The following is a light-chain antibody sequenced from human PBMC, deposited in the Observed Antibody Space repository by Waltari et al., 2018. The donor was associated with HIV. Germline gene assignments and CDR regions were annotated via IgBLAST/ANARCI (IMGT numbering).Light chain of an antibody. CDR1: SSTMGNNY. J-gene: IGLJ2*01. V-gene: IGLV1-51*02. Sequence: QSVLTQPPSVSAAPGQKVTISCSGISSTMGNNYVSWYQQLPGTAPKLLIYENNKRPPGIPDRFSGSKSGTSATLGITGLQTGDEADYYCGTWDSSLSAVVFGGGTKLTVL. CDR2: ENN. CDR3: GTWDSSLSAVV.